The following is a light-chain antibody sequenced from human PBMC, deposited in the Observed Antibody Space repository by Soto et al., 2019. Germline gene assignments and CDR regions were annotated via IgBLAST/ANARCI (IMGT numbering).Light chain of an antibody. J-gene: IGKJ1*01. CDR2: GAS. V-gene: IGKV3-15*01. Sequence: EIVLTQSPGTLSLPPGERATLSCRASQSVSSYLAWYQQRPGQAPRLLIHGASNRATGIPARFSGSGSGTEFTLTISSLQSEDFAVYYCQQFNNWPRTFGQGTKVDIK. CDR3: QQFNNWPRT. CDR1: QSVSSY.